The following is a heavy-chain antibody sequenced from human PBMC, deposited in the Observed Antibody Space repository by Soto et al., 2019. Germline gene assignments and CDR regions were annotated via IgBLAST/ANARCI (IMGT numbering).Heavy chain of an antibody. J-gene: IGHJ5*02. CDR3: AKDGIRRWLQFGWFDP. CDR2: ISYDGSNK. V-gene: IGHV3-30*18. CDR1: GFTFSSYG. D-gene: IGHD5-12*01. Sequence: GGSLRLSCAASGFTFSSYGMHWVRQAPCKGLEWVAVISYDGSNKYYADSVKGRFTISRDNSKNTLYLQMNSLRAEDTAVYYCAKDGIRRWLQFGWFDPWGQGTLVTVS.